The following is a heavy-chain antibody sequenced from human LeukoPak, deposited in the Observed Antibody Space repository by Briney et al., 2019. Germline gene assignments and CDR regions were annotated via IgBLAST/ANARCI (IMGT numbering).Heavy chain of an antibody. CDR3: ARGHAAVTRHFDF. CDR1: GFTFSSYT. CDR2: IRSSSSNI. V-gene: IGHV3-48*01. D-gene: IGHD4-17*01. Sequence: GGPLRLSCAASGFTFSSYTMNWVRQAPGKGLEWVSYIRSSSSNIYYADSVKGRFTISRDTAKHSTYMQVNSLRGGDTAVYYCARGHAAVTRHFDFWGQGTLGTVSS. J-gene: IGHJ4*02.